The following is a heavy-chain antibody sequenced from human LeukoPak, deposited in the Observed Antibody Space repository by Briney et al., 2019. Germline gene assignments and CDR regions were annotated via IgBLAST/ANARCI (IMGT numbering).Heavy chain of an antibody. CDR3: ASPYYYDSSGPSAFDI. V-gene: IGHV1-69*13. Sequence: ASVKVSCKASGYTFTTYAISWVRQAPGQGLEWMGGIIPIFGTANYAQKFQGRVTITADESTSTAYMELSSLRSEDTAVYYCASPYYYDSSGPSAFDIWGQGTMVTVSS. D-gene: IGHD3-22*01. CDR1: GYTFTTYA. J-gene: IGHJ3*02. CDR2: IIPIFGTA.